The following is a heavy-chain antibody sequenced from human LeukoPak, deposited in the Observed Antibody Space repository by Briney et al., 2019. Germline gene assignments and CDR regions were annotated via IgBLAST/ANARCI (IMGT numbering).Heavy chain of an antibody. CDR1: GGSISSYY. V-gene: IGHV4-59*01. CDR2: IYYSGST. J-gene: IGHJ4*02. Sequence: SETLSLTCTVSGGSISSYYWSWIRQPPGKGLEWIGYIYYSGSTNYNPSLKSRVTISVDTSKNQFSLKLSSVTAADTAVYYCARAEATYIDYWGQGTLVTVSS. CDR3: ARAEATYIDY. D-gene: IGHD5-12*01.